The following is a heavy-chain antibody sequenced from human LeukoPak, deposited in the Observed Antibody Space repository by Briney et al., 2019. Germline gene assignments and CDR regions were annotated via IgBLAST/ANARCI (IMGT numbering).Heavy chain of an antibody. CDR2: IYSGGNT. V-gene: IGHV3-53*01. CDR1: GFTVSRNC. Sequence: GGPLRLSCAASGFTVSRNCMTWVRQAPGKGLEWVSLIYSGGNTYYADSVKGRFTISRDNSKNTLYLQMNSLRAEDTALYYCASRSHGDYAVFDYWGQGTLVTVSS. D-gene: IGHD4-17*01. CDR3: ASRSHGDYAVFDY. J-gene: IGHJ4*02.